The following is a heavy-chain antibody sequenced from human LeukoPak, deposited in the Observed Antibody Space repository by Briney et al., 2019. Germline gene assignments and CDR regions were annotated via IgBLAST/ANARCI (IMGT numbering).Heavy chain of an antibody. CDR3: ARWGDCRGGSCYSNYYMDV. D-gene: IGHD2-15*01. V-gene: IGHV1-18*01. CDR1: GYTFTSYG. CDR2: ISAYNGNT. Sequence: ASVKVSCKASGYTFTSYGISWVRQAPGQGLEWMGWISAYNGNTNYAQKLQGRVTMTTDTSTSTAYMELRSLRSDDPAGCYCARWGDCRGGSCYSNYYMDVGEKGTTVTVP. J-gene: IGHJ6*03.